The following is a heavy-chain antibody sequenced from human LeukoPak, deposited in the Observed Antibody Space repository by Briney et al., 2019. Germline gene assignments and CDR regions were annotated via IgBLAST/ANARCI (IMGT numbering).Heavy chain of an antibody. D-gene: IGHD5-18*01. CDR1: GFTFSSYA. Sequence: PGGSLRLSCAASGFTFSSYAMHWVRQAPGKVLERVSSITGRGNNTYYADSVKGRFTISRDNSKNTLYLQMNGLTPEDTAVYYCTKDRYTAMVPLSDYWGRGTLVTVSS. V-gene: IGHV3-23*01. J-gene: IGHJ4*02. CDR3: TKDRYTAMVPLSDY. CDR2: ITGRGNNT.